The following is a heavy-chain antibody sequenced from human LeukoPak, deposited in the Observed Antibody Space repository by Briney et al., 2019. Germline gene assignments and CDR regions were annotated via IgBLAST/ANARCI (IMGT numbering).Heavy chain of an antibody. CDR2: ISYSGST. Sequence: PSETLSLTCTVSGGSISSSSYYWGWTRQPPGKGLEWIGSISYSGSTYYNPSLKSRVTISVDTSKNQFSLKLSSVTAADTAVYYCARAQSDGSGSDNWFDPWGQGTLVTVSS. CDR3: ARAQSDGSGSDNWFDP. V-gene: IGHV4-39*01. CDR1: GGSISSSSYY. J-gene: IGHJ5*02. D-gene: IGHD3-10*01.